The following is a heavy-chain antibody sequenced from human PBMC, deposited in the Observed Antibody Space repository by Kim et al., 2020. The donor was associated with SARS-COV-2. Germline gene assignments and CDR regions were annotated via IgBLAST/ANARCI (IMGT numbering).Heavy chain of an antibody. D-gene: IGHD6-19*01. V-gene: IGHV3-23*01. CDR3: AKGVAGAFDY. Sequence: GGSLRLSCAASGFTFSSYAMSWVRQAPGKGLEWVSAISGSGGNKYYADSGKGRFTISRDNSKNTLYLQMNSLRAEDTAVYYCAKGVAGAFDYWGQGTLVTVSS. CDR1: GFTFSSYA. J-gene: IGHJ4*02. CDR2: ISGSGGNK.